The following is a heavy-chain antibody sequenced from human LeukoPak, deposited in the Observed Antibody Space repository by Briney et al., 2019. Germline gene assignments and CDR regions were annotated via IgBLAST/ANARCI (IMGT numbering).Heavy chain of an antibody. J-gene: IGHJ4*02. CDR2: SSSNGGST. V-gene: IGHV3-64D*06. CDR3: AKSTGYSTTGRDFDS. CDR1: GFTFSTLP. Sequence: QTGGSLRLSCSASGFTFSTLPMHWVRQAPGKGLEYVSVSSSNGGSTYYADSVKGRFTISRDNSKNTLYLQLSSLRAEDTAVYYCAKSTGYSTTGRDFDSWGRGTLVTVSS. D-gene: IGHD6-13*01.